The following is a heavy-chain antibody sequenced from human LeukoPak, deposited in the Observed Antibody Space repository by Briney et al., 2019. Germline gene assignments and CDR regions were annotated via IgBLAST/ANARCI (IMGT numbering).Heavy chain of an antibody. CDR3: ARGLGGDFDY. CDR1: GGSFSGYY. V-gene: IGHV4-34*01. D-gene: IGHD3-16*01. CDR2: INHSGST. Sequence: PSETLSLTCAVYGGSFSGYYWSWIRQPPGKGLERIGEINHSGSTNYNPSLKSRVTISVDTSKNQFSLKLSSVTAADTAVYYCARGLGGDFDYWGQGTLVTVSS. J-gene: IGHJ4*02.